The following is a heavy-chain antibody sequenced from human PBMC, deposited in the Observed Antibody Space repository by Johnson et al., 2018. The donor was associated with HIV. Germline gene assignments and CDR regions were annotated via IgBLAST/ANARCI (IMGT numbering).Heavy chain of an antibody. CDR3: ARVVVVVATVRVCAFDI. Sequence: EVQLVESGGGVVRPGGSLRLSCAASGFTFDDYGMSWVRQVPGKGLVWVSDINWNGGSTGYADSVKGRFTISRDNAKNSLYLQMNSLRAEDTALYYCARVVVVVATVRVCAFDIWGQGTMVTVSS. J-gene: IGHJ3*02. D-gene: IGHD2-15*01. CDR2: INWNGGST. CDR1: GFTFDDYG. V-gene: IGHV3-20*04.